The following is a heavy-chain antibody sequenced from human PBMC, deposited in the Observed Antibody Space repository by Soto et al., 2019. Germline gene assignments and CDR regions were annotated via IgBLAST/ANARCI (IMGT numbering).Heavy chain of an antibody. D-gene: IGHD3-16*01. CDR1: GVSIDNFF. CDR2: VSQGGAA. CDR3: ARDRGGITVSSKPLGEWFDP. J-gene: IGHJ5*02. Sequence: QVQLQESGPGLLRPSETLSLTCTVSGVSIDNFFWSWIRQTPGKGLERIGYVSQGGAAAYMAEGETTGSTPTLESRATISRDLPKNHFSLKLTSVTAGDTAVDYCARDRGGITVSSKPLGEWFDPWGQGALVTVSS. V-gene: IGHV4-59*01.